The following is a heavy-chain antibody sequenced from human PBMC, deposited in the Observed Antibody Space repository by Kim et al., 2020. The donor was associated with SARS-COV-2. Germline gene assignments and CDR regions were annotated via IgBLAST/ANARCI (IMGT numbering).Heavy chain of an antibody. CDR2: IKEDGSEK. D-gene: IGHD6-19*01. CDR1: GFTFNNYW. CDR3: ARAPVASH. Sequence: GGSLRLSCAASGFTFNNYWMYWVRQAPGKGLEWVANIKEDGSEKYYVDSVKGRFTISRDNARNSLYLQMNSLRVEDTAVYYCARAPVASHWGQGTLVTVSS. J-gene: IGHJ4*02. V-gene: IGHV3-7*03.